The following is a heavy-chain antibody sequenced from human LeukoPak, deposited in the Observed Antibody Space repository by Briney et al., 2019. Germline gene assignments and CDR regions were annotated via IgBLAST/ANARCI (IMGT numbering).Heavy chain of an antibody. CDR3: ARTAARRFDY. D-gene: IGHD6-6*01. CDR2: INPTGGST. Sequence: ASVKVSCKASGYTFSSYFMHWVRQAPGQGLEWMGIINPTGGSTTYAQKFQGRVTMTRDTSTSTVYMELSSLRSDDTAVYYCARTAARRFDYWGQGTLVTVSS. CDR1: GYTFSSYF. J-gene: IGHJ4*02. V-gene: IGHV1-46*01.